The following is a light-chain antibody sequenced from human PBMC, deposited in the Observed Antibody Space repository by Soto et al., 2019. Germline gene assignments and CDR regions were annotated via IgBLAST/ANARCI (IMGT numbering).Light chain of an antibody. J-gene: IGKJ1*01. Sequence: ENVLTQSPDTLSLYPGEGATLSCRASQSVTKGYLAWYQQEPGQAPKLLIYGTSSSATGVPDRFSASGSATDFTLTLSRLEPEDFAVYYCQQFGDSLWTFGQGTRVEVK. CDR2: GTS. V-gene: IGKV3-20*01. CDR3: QQFGDSLWT. CDR1: QSVTKGY.